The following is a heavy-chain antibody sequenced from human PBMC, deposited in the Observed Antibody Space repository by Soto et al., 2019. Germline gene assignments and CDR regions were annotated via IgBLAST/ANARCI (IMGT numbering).Heavy chain of an antibody. CDR3: ARDLYYYDRSSYFDTFDI. V-gene: IGHV1-18*01. J-gene: IGHJ3*02. D-gene: IGHD3-22*01. CDR1: GYTFTSYG. Sequence: QVQLVQSGAEVKKPGASVKVSCKASGYTFTSYGISWVRQAPGQGLEWMGWISGYNGNAYYAQNFQGRVTMTTDTSTSTAYMEMRSLRSDDTAAYYCARDLYYYDRSSYFDTFDIWGQGTMVTVSS. CDR2: ISGYNGNA.